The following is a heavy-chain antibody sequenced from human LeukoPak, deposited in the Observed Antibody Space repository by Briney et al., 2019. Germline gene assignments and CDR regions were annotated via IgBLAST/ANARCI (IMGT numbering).Heavy chain of an antibody. CDR3: ARDFLHLGG. D-gene: IGHD3-16*01. CDR1: GFTFSTYS. V-gene: IGHV3-21*03. CDR2: INSGRIYI. Sequence: GGSLRLSCAASGFTFSTYSMTWVRQAPGKGLEWVSSINSGRIYIYYADSVKGRFTISRDNAKNTLCLQMNSLRGEDTGVYYCARDFLHLGGWGQGTLVTVSS. J-gene: IGHJ3*01.